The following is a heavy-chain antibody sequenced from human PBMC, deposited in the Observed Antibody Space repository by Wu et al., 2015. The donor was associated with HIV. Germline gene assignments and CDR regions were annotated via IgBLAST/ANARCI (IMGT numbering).Heavy chain of an antibody. Sequence: QAQPVQSGSEVKKPGSSVKVTCKASGDGFTSYAVSWVRQAPGQGLEWMGGINPLFGTTRHAQKFQDRITITTDEAKTIAYLELSSLRSEDTAVYYCARNTDSVATSLYSLGVWGQGTTVTVSS. J-gene: IGHJ6*02. D-gene: IGHD6-19*01. CDR2: INPLFGTT. CDR1: GDGFTSYA. V-gene: IGHV1-69*05. CDR3: ARNTDSVATSLYSLGV.